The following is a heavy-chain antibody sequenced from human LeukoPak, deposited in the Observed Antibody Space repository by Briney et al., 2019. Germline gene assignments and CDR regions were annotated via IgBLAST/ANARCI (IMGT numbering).Heavy chain of an antibody. CDR3: ARDIGYSSSWAFDY. Sequence: PSETLSLTCTVSGYSISSGYYWGWIRQPPGKGLEWIGSIYHSGSTYYNPSLKSRVTISVDTSKNQFSLKLSSVTAADTAVYYCARDIGYSSSWAFDYWGQGTLVTVSS. V-gene: IGHV4-38-2*02. D-gene: IGHD6-13*01. CDR1: GYSISSGYY. CDR2: IYHSGST. J-gene: IGHJ4*02.